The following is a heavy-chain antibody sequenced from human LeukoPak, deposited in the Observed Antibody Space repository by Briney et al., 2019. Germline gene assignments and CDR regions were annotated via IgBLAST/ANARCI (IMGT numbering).Heavy chain of an antibody. Sequence: ASVKVSCKASGYIFTGYYVNWVRQAPGQGLEWMGWINPSGGGTKIAPKFQGRVTMTSDSSINTAYMELTRLRSDDTAVYYCARGDIVVVPAAIYYYYYMDVWGKGTTVTVSS. V-gene: IGHV1-2*02. CDR3: ARGDIVVVPAAIYYYYYMDV. D-gene: IGHD2-2*01. CDR2: INPSGGGT. J-gene: IGHJ6*03. CDR1: GYIFTGYY.